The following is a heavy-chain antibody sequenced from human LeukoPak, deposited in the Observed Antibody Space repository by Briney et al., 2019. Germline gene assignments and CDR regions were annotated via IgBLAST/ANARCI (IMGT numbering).Heavy chain of an antibody. J-gene: IGHJ4*02. D-gene: IGHD3-16*02. CDR1: GDSISRSDSY. CDR3: ASYVWGSYPTFEDY. Sequence: SETLSLTCSVSGDSISRSDSYWDWLRQPPGKGLEWIGTIYNSGSTNYDPSLKSRVTISVDTSKNQFSLKLSPLTAAAPAVYSRASYVWGSYPTFEDYCGQGTLVTVSS. V-gene: IGHV4-39*07. CDR2: IYNSGST.